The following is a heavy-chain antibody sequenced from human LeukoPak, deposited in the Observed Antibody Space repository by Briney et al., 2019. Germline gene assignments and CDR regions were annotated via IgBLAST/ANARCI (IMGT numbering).Heavy chain of an antibody. CDR2: IYPGDSDT. D-gene: IGHD3-3*01. CDR1: GYTFTSYW. V-gene: IGHV5-51*01. Sequence: GESLKISCKGSGYTFTSYWIGWVRQMPGKGLEWMGIIYPGDSDTRYSPSFQGQVTISADKSISTAYLQWSSLKASDTAMYYCARCYDFWSGYHDYWGQGTLVTVSS. CDR3: ARCYDFWSGYHDY. J-gene: IGHJ4*02.